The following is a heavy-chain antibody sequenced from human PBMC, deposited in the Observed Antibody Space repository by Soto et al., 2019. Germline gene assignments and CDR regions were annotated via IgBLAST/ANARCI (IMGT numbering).Heavy chain of an antibody. CDR3: ARVQVYYYDSSVYYYPLGMDV. Sequence: SETLSLTCTVSGGSISSYYWSWIRQPPGKGLEWIGYIYYSGSTNYNPSLKSRVTISVDTSKNQFSLKLSSVTAADTAVYYCARVQVYYYDSSVYYYPLGMDVWGKGTTVTVFS. CDR1: GGSISSYY. D-gene: IGHD3-22*01. CDR2: IYYSGST. J-gene: IGHJ6*04. V-gene: IGHV4-59*01.